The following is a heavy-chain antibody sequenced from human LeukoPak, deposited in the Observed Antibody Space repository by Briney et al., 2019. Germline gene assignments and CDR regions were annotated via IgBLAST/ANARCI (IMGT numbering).Heavy chain of an antibody. D-gene: IGHD7-27*01. CDR2: IYYTGSS. Sequence: SETLSLTCTVSGGSVSDYYWSWIRQSPGKGLEWIGYIYYTGSSGYNPSLSSRGTISADTSKNQFSLKLSSVTAADTAVYYCASRKLGNDYWGQGTLVTVSS. V-gene: IGHV4-59*02. J-gene: IGHJ4*01. CDR1: GGSVSDYY. CDR3: ASRKLGNDY.